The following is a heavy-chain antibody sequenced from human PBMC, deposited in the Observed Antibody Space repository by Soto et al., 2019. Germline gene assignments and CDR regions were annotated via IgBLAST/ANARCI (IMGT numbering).Heavy chain of an antibody. CDR1: GESFSGYY. J-gene: IGHJ6*02. Sequence: QVHLQQRGAGLLKPWETLSLNCVVSGESFSGYYWSWIRQTPGMGLEWIGEVDHRGSTTYNPSLKNRASISIDSSKNLFSLELTSVTAADTALYFCARYEYGNSLYGVDVWGQGTRVTVSS. CDR3: ARYEYGNSLYGVDV. V-gene: IGHV4-34*02. CDR2: VDHRGST. D-gene: IGHD1-7*01.